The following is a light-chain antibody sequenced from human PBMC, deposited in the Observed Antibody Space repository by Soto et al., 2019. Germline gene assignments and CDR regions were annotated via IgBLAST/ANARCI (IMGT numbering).Light chain of an antibody. CDR3: QPYNNWPFT. CDR2: GAS. V-gene: IGKV3-15*01. Sequence: EIVMTQSPATLSVSPVERATLSCRASQSISSNLAWYQQKPGQAPRLLIYGASTRATGIPATFSGSGSGTEFTLTISSLQSEDFAVYYCQPYNNWPFTFGPGTKVDIK. CDR1: QSISSN. J-gene: IGKJ3*01.